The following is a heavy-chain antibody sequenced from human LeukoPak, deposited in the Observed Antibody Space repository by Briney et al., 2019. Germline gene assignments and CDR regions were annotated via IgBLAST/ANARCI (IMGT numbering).Heavy chain of an antibody. CDR3: ARGLRAVAGTGSDY. D-gene: IGHD6-19*01. CDR1: GGSFSGYY. Sequence: SETLSLTCAVYGGSFSGYYWSWIRQPPGKGLEWIGEINHSGSTNYNPSLKSRVTISVDTSKNQFSLKLSFVTAADTAVCYCARGLRAVAGTGSDYWGQGTLVTVSS. CDR2: INHSGST. J-gene: IGHJ4*02. V-gene: IGHV4-34*01.